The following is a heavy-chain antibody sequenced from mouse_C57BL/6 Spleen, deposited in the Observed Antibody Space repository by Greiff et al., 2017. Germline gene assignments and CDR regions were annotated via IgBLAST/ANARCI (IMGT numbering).Heavy chain of an antibody. CDR2: ISYDGSN. J-gene: IGHJ3*01. V-gene: IGHV3-6*01. Sequence: EVKLMESGPGLVKPSQSLSLTCSVTGYSITSGYYWNWIRQFPGNKLEWMGYISYDGSNNYNPSLKNRISITRDTSKNQFFLKLNSVTTEDTATYYCARGLLREGAWFAYWGQGTLVTVSA. CDR1: GYSITSGYY. D-gene: IGHD1-1*01. CDR3: ARGLLREGAWFAY.